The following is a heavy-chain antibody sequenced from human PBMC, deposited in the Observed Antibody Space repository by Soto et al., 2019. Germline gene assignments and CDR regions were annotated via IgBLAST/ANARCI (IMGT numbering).Heavy chain of an antibody. D-gene: IGHD6-13*01. CDR1: GFTFSSYE. CDR2: ISSSGSTI. CDR3: ARNGQLIAAATFDY. J-gene: IGHJ4*02. Sequence: EVQLVESGGGLVQPGGSLRLSCAASGFTFSSYEMNWVRQAPGKGLEWVSYISSSGSTIYYADSVKGRFTISRDNAKNSLYLQMNSVGAEDTAVYYCARNGQLIAAATFDYWGQGTLVTVSS. V-gene: IGHV3-48*03.